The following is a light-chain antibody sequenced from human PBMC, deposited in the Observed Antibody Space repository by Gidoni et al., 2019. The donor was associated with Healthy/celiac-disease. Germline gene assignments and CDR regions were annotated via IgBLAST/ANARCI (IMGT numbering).Light chain of an antibody. CDR2: GAS. J-gene: IGKJ1*01. CDR3: QQYNNWPRGA. Sequence: EIVMTQSPATLSVSPGERATLSCRASQSVSSNLAWYQQKPGQAPRLLIYGASTRATGIPARFSGSGSGTEFTITISRLQSEDLAVYYCQQYNNWPRGAFGQGTKVEIK. V-gene: IGKV3-15*01. CDR1: QSVSSN.